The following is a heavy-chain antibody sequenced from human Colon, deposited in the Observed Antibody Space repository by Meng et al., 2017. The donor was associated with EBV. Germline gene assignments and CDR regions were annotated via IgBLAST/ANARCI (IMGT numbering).Heavy chain of an antibody. CDR1: GGSISSSHW. Sequence: VHRQESGSGLGKPSGTLSLTCAVSGGSISSSHWWTWVRQPPGKGLEWIGEVYHTGSTKYNPSLKSRLTISVDKSKNQFSLNLTSVTAADTAVYYCARVWQSLTAFFDSWGQGTLVTVSS. CDR2: VYHTGST. V-gene: IGHV4-4*02. CDR3: ARVWQSLTAFFDS. J-gene: IGHJ4*02. D-gene: IGHD2-21*01.